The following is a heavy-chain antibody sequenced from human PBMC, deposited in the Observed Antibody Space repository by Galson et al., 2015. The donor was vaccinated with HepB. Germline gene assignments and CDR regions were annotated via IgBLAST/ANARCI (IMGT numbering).Heavy chain of an antibody. J-gene: IGHJ4*02. Sequence: SVKVSCKASGYTFTSYGISWVRQAPGQGLEWMGWISAYNGNTNYAQKLQGRVTMTTDTSTSTAYMELRSLRSDDTAVYCCARTYYDYVWGSYQFRTPDYWGQGTLVTVSS. CDR3: ARTYYDYVWGSYQFRTPDY. V-gene: IGHV1-18*04. CDR2: ISAYNGNT. CDR1: GYTFTSYG. D-gene: IGHD3-16*01.